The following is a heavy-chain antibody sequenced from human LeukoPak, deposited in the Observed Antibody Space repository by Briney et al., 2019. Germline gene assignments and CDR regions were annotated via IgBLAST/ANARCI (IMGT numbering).Heavy chain of an antibody. Sequence: GGSLRLSCAASGFTFSRYGMHWVRQAPGRGLEWLAFIRYDGTNKHYADSVKGRFTISRDNSKHTLYLQMNSLRAEDTAVYYCARGSLHHSSYGMDVWGQGTTVTVSS. CDR1: GFTFSRYG. V-gene: IGHV3-30*02. CDR2: IRYDGTNK. J-gene: IGHJ6*02. CDR3: ARGSLHHSSYGMDV. D-gene: IGHD1-14*01.